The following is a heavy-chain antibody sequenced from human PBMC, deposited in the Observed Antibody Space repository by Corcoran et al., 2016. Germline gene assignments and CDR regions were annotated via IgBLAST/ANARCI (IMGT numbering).Heavy chain of an antibody. Sequence: EVQLVESGGGLVQPGRSLRLSCTASGLTFGDYAMSWFRQAPGKGLAWVGFIRSKAYGGTTEYAASVKGRFTISRDDSKSIGYLQMNSLKTEFTAVYYCTRDGTIDYGSGSPGDYWGQGTLVTVSS. J-gene: IGHJ4*02. CDR2: IRSKAYGGTT. CDR1: GLTFGDYA. V-gene: IGHV3-49*03. CDR3: TRDGTIDYGSGSPGDY. D-gene: IGHD3-10*01.